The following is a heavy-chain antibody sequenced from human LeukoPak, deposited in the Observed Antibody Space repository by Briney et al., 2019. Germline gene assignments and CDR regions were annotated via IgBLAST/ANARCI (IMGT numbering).Heavy chain of an antibody. CDR2: INPNSGGT. D-gene: IGHD6-13*01. V-gene: IGHV1-2*02. Sequence: ASVKVSCKASGYTFTGYYMNWVRQAPGQGLEWMGWINPNSGGTNYAQKFQGRVTMTRDTSISSAYMDLSRLRYDDTAVYYCARQKAPAGHIDNWGQGTLVTVSS. CDR1: GYTFTGYY. J-gene: IGHJ4*02. CDR3: ARQKAPAGHIDN.